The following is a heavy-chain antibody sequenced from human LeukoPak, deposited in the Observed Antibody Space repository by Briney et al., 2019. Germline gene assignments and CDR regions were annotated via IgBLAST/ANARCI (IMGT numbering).Heavy chain of an antibody. V-gene: IGHV4-59*08. D-gene: IGHD1-26*01. CDR2: IYYSGST. CDR3: ARLASGSYGPLTPFDY. J-gene: IGHJ4*02. CDR1: VDSISSYY. Sequence: SETLSLTCTVSVDSISSYYWSWIRQSPGKGLEWIGDIYYSGSTNYNPSLKSRVTISVDTSKNQFSLRLSSVTAADTAVYYSARLASGSYGPLTPFDYWGQGTLVTVSS.